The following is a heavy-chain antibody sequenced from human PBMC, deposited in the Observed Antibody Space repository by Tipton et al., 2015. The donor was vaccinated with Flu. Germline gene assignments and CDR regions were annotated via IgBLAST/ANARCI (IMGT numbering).Heavy chain of an antibody. CDR2: IYYSGST. J-gene: IGHJ4*02. CDR3: ATQGGRYCSGGSCYSFDY. Sequence: LRLSCTVSGGSISSYYWSWIRQPPGKGLEWIGYIYYSGSTNYNPSLKSRVTISVDTSKNQFSLKLSSVTAADTAVYYCATQGGRYCSGGSCYSFDYWGQGTLVTVSS. V-gene: IGHV4-59*01. CDR1: GGSISSYY. D-gene: IGHD2-15*01.